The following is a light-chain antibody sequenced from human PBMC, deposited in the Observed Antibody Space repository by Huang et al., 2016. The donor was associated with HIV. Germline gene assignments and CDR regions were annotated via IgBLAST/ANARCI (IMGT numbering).Light chain of an antibody. CDR2: DAS. CDR1: QSVNSY. Sequence: ETVLTQSPATLSLSPGERATLSCRASQSVNSYLAWYQQKPGQTPSLLIYDASNRATGIPAGFSGSGSGTDFTLTISSLEPEDFAVYYCQQRRYWPPITFGQGTRLEIK. V-gene: IGKV3-11*01. CDR3: QQRRYWPPIT. J-gene: IGKJ5*01.